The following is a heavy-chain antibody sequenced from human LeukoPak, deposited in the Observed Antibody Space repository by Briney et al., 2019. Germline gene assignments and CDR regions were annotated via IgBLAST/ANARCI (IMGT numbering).Heavy chain of an antibody. CDR2: IYYSGST. J-gene: IGHJ5*02. CDR3: ARGRDGYNSVTYNWFDP. V-gene: IGHV4-61*08. D-gene: IGHD5-24*01. Sequence: PSETLSLTCAVSGGSISSGGYSWSWIRQPPGKGLEWIGYIYYSGSTNYNPSLKSRLTISVDTSKNQFSLKLSSVTAADTAVYYCARGRDGYNSVTYNWFDPWGQGTLVTVSS. CDR1: GGSISSGGYS.